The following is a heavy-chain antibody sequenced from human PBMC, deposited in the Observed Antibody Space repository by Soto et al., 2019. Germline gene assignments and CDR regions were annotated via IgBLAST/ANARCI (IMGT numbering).Heavy chain of an antibody. V-gene: IGHV3-30*04. CDR3: ADAPAATRGPTCGSGY. D-gene: IGHD2-8*02. Sequence: QVQLVESGGGVVQPGRSLRLSCAASGLTFINYNMHWVRQAPGKGLEWVAVISYDGSITKYSDSVKGRFTIPRDNSKSTLFLEMNRLSAEDPAKFSCADAPAATRGPTCGSGYWGQGILVIVSS. CDR2: ISYDGSIT. CDR1: GLTFINYN. J-gene: IGHJ4*01.